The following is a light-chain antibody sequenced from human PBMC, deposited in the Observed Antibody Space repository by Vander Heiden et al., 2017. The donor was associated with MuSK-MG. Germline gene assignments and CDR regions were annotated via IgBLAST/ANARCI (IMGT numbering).Light chain of an antibody. Sequence: QSVLTQPPSASGTPGQRVTIFCSGSSSNIGSNTVNWYQQLPRSAPTLLIYSNNQRPSGVPDRFSGSKSGTSASLAISGLQSEDEADYYCAAWDDSLNGVVFGGGTKLTVL. CDR1: SSNIGSNT. CDR2: SNN. V-gene: IGLV1-44*01. J-gene: IGLJ2*01. CDR3: AAWDDSLNGVV.